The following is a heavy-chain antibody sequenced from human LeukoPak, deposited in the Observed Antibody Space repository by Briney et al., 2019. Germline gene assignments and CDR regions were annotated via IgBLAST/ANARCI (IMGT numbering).Heavy chain of an antibody. CDR3: ARDQIGGAYFDY. V-gene: IGHV3-48*03. CDR2: ISSSGRTI. J-gene: IGHJ4*02. D-gene: IGHD3-16*01. CDR1: GFTFSGCE. Sequence: GGSLRLSCAASGFTFSGCEMNWVRQAPGKGLEWVSYISSSGRTIYYADSVQGRFTISRDNAKNSLFLQMNSLRAEDTAVYYCARDQIGGAYFDYWGQGTLVTVTS.